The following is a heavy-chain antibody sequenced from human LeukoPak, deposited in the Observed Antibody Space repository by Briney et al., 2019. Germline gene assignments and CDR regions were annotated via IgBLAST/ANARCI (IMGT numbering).Heavy chain of an antibody. CDR1: GYTFTNYG. CDR3: ARDQSVRLLQTSSTYFKHVFAI. J-gene: IGHJ3*02. D-gene: IGHD6-13*01. V-gene: IGHV1-18*01. CDR2: ISAYSGNT. Sequence: ASVKVFCKTSGYTFTNYGISWVRQAPGLGLELMVWISAYSGNTNYAQKVQGRVTMTTDTSTSTAYMELRSLRFDDTAVYYCARDQSVRLLQTSSTYFKHVFAIWGQGSMVTVSS.